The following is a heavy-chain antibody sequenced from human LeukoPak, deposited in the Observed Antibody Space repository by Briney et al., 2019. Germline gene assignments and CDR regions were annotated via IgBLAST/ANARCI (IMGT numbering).Heavy chain of an antibody. J-gene: IGHJ5*02. D-gene: IGHD6-13*01. CDR3: ARDYAAAATALGWFDP. CDR2: ISWNSGSI. V-gene: IGHV3-9*01. CDR1: GFTFDGYA. Sequence: PGGSLRLSCAASGFTFDGYAMHWVRQAPGKGLEWVSGISWNSGSIGYADSVKGRFTISRDNAKNSLYLQMNSLRAEDTAVYYCARDYAAAATALGWFDPWGQGTLVTVSS.